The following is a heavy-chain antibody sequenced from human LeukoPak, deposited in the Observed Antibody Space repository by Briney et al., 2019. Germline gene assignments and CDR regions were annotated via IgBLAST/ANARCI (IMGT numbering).Heavy chain of an antibody. CDR3: ARDLGSGAFDI. J-gene: IGHJ3*02. V-gene: IGHV3-11*04. Sequence: GGSLRLSCAASGFAFSDYYMSWIRQAPGEGLESISYISSSGNTIHDADSLKGRFTISRDNARNSLYLQMNSLRVEDTAVYYCARDLGSGAFDIWGQGTIVTVSS. D-gene: IGHD3-10*01. CDR1: GFAFSDYY. CDR2: ISSSGNTI.